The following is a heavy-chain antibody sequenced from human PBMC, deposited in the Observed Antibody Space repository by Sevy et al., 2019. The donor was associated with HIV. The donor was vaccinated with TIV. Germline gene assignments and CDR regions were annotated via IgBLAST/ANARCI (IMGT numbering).Heavy chain of an antibody. CDR1: GASISSGGHY. J-gene: IGHJ3*02. Sequence: SETLSLTCTVSGASISSGGHYWSWIRQHPGKGLELIGTMYDSGSTYYSPSLTSRVTISSDTSKNQFSLSLKSVTAADRAVYYGARHYDSRGDGGYDPDAFDMWGQGTMVTVSS. D-gene: IGHD3-22*01. CDR2: MYDSGST. CDR3: ARHYDSRGDGGYDPDAFDM. V-gene: IGHV4-31*03.